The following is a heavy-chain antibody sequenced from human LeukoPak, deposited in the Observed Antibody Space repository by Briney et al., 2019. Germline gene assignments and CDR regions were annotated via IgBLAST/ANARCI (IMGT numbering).Heavy chain of an antibody. J-gene: IGHJ4*02. Sequence: SETLSLTCAVYGGSFSGYYWSWIRQPPGKGLEWSGEIDHSGSTNYNPSLKSRVTISVDTSKNQFSLKLSSVTAADTAVYYCARGGYCSSTSCSTVDYWGQGTLVTVSS. CDR1: GGSFSGYY. V-gene: IGHV4-34*01. CDR2: IDHSGST. CDR3: ARGGYCSSTSCSTVDY. D-gene: IGHD2-2*01.